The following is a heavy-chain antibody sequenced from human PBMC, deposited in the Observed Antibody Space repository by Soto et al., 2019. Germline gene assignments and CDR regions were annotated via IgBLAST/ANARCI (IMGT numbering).Heavy chain of an antibody. Sequence: ASLGVSCKTSVYALSTYCISCLRPAPGQGLEWIGWISTYNGNTNYVPKFQGRITMTTDTSTSTAYMELRSLRSDDTALYFCARDTSNYFDFWGQGTPVSVSA. CDR2: ISTYNGNT. J-gene: IGHJ4*02. D-gene: IGHD2-2*01. CDR3: ARDTSNYFDF. CDR1: VYALSTYC. V-gene: IGHV1-18*01.